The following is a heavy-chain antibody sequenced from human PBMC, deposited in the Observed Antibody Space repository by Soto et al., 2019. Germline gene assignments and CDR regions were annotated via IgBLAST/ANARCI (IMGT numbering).Heavy chain of an antibody. J-gene: IGHJ5*02. Sequence: SVKVSCKASGDTFTSYYMHWVRQAPGQGLEWMGGIIPIFGATTYAQKFQGRVTITEDESTRTVYMELRSLRSDDTAVYYCETELGDNPASPFDASGKGTRVTVPS. V-gene: IGHV1-69*13. CDR2: IIPIFGAT. CDR1: GDTFTSYY. D-gene: IGHD2-21*01. CDR3: ETELGDNPASPFDA.